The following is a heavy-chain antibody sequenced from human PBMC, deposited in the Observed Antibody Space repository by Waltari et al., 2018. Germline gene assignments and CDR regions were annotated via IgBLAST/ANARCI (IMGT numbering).Heavy chain of an antibody. CDR1: GFTFGSYC. V-gene: IGHV3-23*04. Sequence: EVQLEESGGGLVQPGGSLRLSCADSGFTFGSYCMAWVRQFPGKGLEWISAITDTGSDTYSAESVKGRFTISRDHSLYLQMKSLRVEDTAVYYCVKGSGGSRPYYFDSWGQGTLVTVSS. CDR2: ITDTGSDT. J-gene: IGHJ4*02. CDR3: VKGSGGSRPYYFDS. D-gene: IGHD1-26*01.